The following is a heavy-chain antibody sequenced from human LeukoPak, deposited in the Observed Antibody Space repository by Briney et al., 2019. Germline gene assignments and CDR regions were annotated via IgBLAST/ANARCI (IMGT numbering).Heavy chain of an antibody. J-gene: IGHJ1*01. CDR3: ASLGYSSSSRYFQH. CDR2: IYYSGSM. D-gene: IGHD6-6*01. CDR1: GGSISSYY. V-gene: IGHV4-59*01. Sequence: SETLSLTCTVSGGSISSYYWNWIRQSPGKGLEWIGYIYYSGSMNYNPSLKSRITISVDTSKNQFSLKLRSVTAADTAVYYCASLGYSSSSRYFQHWGQGTLVTVSS.